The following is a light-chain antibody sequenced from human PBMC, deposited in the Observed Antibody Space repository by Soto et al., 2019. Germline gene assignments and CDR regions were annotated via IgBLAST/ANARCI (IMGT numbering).Light chain of an antibody. Sequence: EILMTQSPATLAVSPGERVALPCRASQSVSRNLAWYQQKSGQAPRLLIYGVSSRATDTPARFSGRGSGTEFTLTISSLQSEDFAVYYCQQYNNWPYTFGLGTKLEMK. CDR3: QQYNNWPYT. J-gene: IGKJ2*01. CDR2: GVS. CDR1: QSVSRN. V-gene: IGKV3-15*01.